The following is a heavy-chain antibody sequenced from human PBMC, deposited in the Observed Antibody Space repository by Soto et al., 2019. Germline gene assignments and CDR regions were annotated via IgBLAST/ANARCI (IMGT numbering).Heavy chain of an antibody. CDR1: GGSISSSSYY. D-gene: IGHD5-12*01. Sequence: QLQLQESGPGLVKPSETLSLTCTVSGGSISSSSYYWGWIRQPPGKGLEWIGSIYYSGSTYYNPSLKSRVPIPVDPSKNHFSRKLSSVPPADTAVYYWGRPSGGSGYDYPYYMDFG. CDR2: IYYSGST. J-gene: IGHJ6*03. CDR3: GRPSGGSGYDYPYYMDF. V-gene: IGHV4-39*01.